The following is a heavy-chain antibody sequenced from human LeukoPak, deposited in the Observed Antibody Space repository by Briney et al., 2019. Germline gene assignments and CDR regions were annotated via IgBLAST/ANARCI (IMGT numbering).Heavy chain of an antibody. CDR2: ISAYNGNT. CDR3: ARDRPFLMTTFGGVSLDY. J-gene: IGHJ4*02. CDR1: GYTFTSYG. D-gene: IGHD3-16*01. V-gene: IGHV1-18*01. Sequence: ASVKVSCKASGYTFTSYGISWVRQAPGQGLEWMGWISAYNGNTNYAQKLQGRVTMTTDTSTSTAYMELRSLRSDDTAVYYCARDRPFLMTTFGGVSLDYWGQGTLVTVSS.